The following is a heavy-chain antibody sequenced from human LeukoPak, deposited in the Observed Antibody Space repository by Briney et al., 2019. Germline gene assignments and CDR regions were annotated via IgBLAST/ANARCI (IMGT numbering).Heavy chain of an antibody. CDR3: AKTRDSSSSYFDY. CDR1: GFTVSSNY. Sequence: PGGSLRLSCAASGFTVSSNYMSWVRQAPGKGLEWVSVIYSCGSTYYADSVKGRFTISRDNSKNTLYLQMNSLRAEDTAVYYCAKTRDSSSSYFDYWGQGTLVTVSS. V-gene: IGHV3-53*01. J-gene: IGHJ4*02. D-gene: IGHD6-6*01. CDR2: IYSCGST.